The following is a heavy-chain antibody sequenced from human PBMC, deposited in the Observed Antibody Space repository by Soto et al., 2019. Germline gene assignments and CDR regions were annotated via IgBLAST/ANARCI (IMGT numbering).Heavy chain of an antibody. Sequence: SGSTLVNPTQTLTLTCTFSGFSLSTSGVGVGWIRQPPGKALEWLALISWNDDKRYSPSLKSRLTITKNTSKNQVVLTMTNMDHVDTATYHCANRPSWGVWDSNNWFDHWGQGTLVTVSS. J-gene: IGHJ5*02. CDR2: ISWNDDK. CDR1: GFSLSTSGVG. CDR3: ANRPSWGVWDSNNWFDH. D-gene: IGHD3-16*01. V-gene: IGHV2-5*01.